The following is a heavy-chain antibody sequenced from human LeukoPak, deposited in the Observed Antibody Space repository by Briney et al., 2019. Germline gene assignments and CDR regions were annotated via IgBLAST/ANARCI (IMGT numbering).Heavy chain of an antibody. Sequence: PGGSLRLSCAASGFTFSNYWMYWVRQAPGKGLVWVSRINSDGTGTTYADSVRGRFTISRDNAKNTLYLQMNSLRAEDTAVYYCARMRWFGEDDWFDPWGQGTLVTVSS. CDR1: GFTFSNYW. CDR2: INSDGTGT. D-gene: IGHD3-10*01. J-gene: IGHJ5*02. CDR3: ARMRWFGEDDWFDP. V-gene: IGHV3-74*01.